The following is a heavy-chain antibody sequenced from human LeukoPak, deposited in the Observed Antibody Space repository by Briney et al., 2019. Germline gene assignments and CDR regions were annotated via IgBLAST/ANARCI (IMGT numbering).Heavy chain of an antibody. Sequence: PSETLSLTCTVSPDSTTSNFWSWVRQPPGKGLEWIGEIHRSGSTNYNPSLQSRVTISIDRSKNQIALELSSVTAADTAVYYCAREIVGGFNPGASWGQGTLVTVSS. CDR3: AREIVGGFNPGAS. CDR1: PDSTTSNF. J-gene: IGHJ5*02. D-gene: IGHD1-14*01. V-gene: IGHV4-4*02. CDR2: IHRSGST.